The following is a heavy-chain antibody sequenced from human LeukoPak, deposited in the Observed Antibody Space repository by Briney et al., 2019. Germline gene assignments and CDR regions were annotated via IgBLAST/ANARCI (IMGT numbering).Heavy chain of an antibody. CDR1: GYTFTGYY. CDR3: ARSPLAVAGHYYFDY. J-gene: IGHJ4*02. Sequence: ASVKVSCKASGYTFTGYYMHWVRQAPGQGLEWMGWINPNSGGTNYAQKFQGRVTMTRDTSISTAYMELSRLRSDDTAVYYRARSPLAVAGHYYFDYWGQGTLVTVSS. CDR2: INPNSGGT. D-gene: IGHD6-19*01. V-gene: IGHV1-2*02.